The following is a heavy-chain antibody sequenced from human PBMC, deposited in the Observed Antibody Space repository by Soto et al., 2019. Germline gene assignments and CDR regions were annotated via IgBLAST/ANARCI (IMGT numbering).Heavy chain of an antibody. CDR3: ARMYYYGSGRPRWFDS. Sequence: PSETLSLTCTVSGGSISSYYWSWIRQPPGKRLEWIGYFYKSGNINYNPSLKSRVSISVDTSKSQFSLNLNSVTSADTAVYFCARMYYYGSGRPRWFDSWGQGTLVTVSS. CDR2: FYKSGNI. V-gene: IGHV4-59*01. J-gene: IGHJ5*01. D-gene: IGHD3-10*01. CDR1: GGSISSYY.